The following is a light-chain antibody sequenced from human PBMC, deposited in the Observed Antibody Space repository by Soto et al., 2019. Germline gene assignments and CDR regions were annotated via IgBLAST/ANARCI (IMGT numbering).Light chain of an antibody. CDR1: QSISTS. Sequence: EIVITQSPPALSVSPGERATLSCRASQSISTSLAWYQHKPGQAPRLVNSGASTRATGIPASFSGSGSGTEFTLTISSLQSEDFAVYYCQQYSNWPPVTVGQGDKV. V-gene: IGKV3-15*01. CDR2: GAS. CDR3: QQYSNWPPVT. J-gene: IGKJ1*01.